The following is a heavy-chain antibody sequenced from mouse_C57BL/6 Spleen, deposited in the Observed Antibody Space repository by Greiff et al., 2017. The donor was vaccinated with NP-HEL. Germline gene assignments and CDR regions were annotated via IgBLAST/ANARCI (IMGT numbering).Heavy chain of an antibody. CDR2: IDPSDSYT. CDR1: GYTFTSYW. D-gene: IGHD1-1*01. CDR3: ARGDYYGSSYRYFDV. V-gene: IGHV1-50*01. Sequence: QVQLKQPGAELVKPGASVKLSCKASGYTFTSYWMQWVKQRPGQGLEWIGEIDPSDSYTNYNQKFKGKATLTVDTSSSTAYMQLSSLTSEDSAVYYCARGDYYGSSYRYFDVWGTGTTVTVSS. J-gene: IGHJ1*03.